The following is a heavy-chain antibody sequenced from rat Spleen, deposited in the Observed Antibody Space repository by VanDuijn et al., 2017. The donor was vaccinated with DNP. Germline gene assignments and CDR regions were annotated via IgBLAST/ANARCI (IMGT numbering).Heavy chain of an antibody. Sequence: EVQLVESGGGLVQPGRSLKLSCAASGFTFSNYGMHWIRQAPTKGLEWVASISPSGGSTYYRDSVKGRFTVSRDNAKSTLYLQMDSLRSEDTATYYCASLNYGRATWFAYWGQGTLVTVSS. J-gene: IGHJ3*01. V-gene: IGHV5-19*01. CDR3: ASLNYGRATWFAY. D-gene: IGHD1-3*01. CDR2: ISPSGGST. CDR1: GFTFSNYG.